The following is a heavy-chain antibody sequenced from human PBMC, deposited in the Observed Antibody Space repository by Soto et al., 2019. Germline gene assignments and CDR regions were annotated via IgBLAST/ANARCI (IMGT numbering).Heavy chain of an antibody. CDR1: GGSFSGYY. CDR3: ARGRSSSEYSSSSFLPWFDP. CDR2: INHSGST. Sequence: SETLSLTCAVYGGSFSGYYWSWIRQPPGKGLEWIGEINHSGSTNYNPSLKSRVTISVDTSKNQFSLKLSSVTAADTAVYYCARGRSSSEYSSSSFLPWFDPWGQGTLVTVSS. V-gene: IGHV4-34*01. J-gene: IGHJ5*02. D-gene: IGHD6-6*01.